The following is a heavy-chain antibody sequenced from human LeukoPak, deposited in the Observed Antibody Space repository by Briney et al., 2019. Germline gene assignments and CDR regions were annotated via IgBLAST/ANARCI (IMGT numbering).Heavy chain of an antibody. CDR2: MNPNSGNT. CDR3: ARDPRYIGYSGYDLRGRDEYYFDY. D-gene: IGHD5-12*01. J-gene: IGHJ4*02. V-gene: IGHV1-8*01. Sequence: ASVKVSCKASGYTFTSYDINWVRQATGQGLEWMGWMNPNSGNTGYAQKFQGRVTMTRDTSISTAYMELSRLRSDDTAVYYCARDPRYIGYSGYDLRGRDEYYFDYWGQGTLVTVSS. CDR1: GYTFTSYD.